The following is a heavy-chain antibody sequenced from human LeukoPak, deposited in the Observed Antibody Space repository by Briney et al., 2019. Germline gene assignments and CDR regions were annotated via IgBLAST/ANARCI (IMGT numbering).Heavy chain of an antibody. D-gene: IGHD6-13*01. V-gene: IGHV3-30-3*01. CDR1: GFTFSNYA. CDR3: ARDRGSSSWYFADYYYMDV. CDR2: ISSDGSNK. J-gene: IGHJ6*03. Sequence: PGGSLRLSCAASGFTFSNYAMHWVRQAPGKGLEWVAVISSDGSNKYYGDSVKGRFTISRDNAKNSLYLQMNSLRAEDTAVYYCARDRGSSSWYFADYYYMDVWGKGTTVTVSS.